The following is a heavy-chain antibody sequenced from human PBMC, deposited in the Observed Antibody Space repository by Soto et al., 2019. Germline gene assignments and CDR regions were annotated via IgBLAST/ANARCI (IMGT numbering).Heavy chain of an antibody. D-gene: IGHD3-3*01. CDR2: IYYSGST. V-gene: IGHV4-59*01. CDR3: AREIYYDFWSGYRDAFDI. Sequence: GKGREWIWYIYYSGSTNYNPSLKSRVTISVDTSKNQFSLKLSSVTAADTAVYYCAREIYYDFWSGYRDAFDIWGQGTMVT. J-gene: IGHJ3*02.